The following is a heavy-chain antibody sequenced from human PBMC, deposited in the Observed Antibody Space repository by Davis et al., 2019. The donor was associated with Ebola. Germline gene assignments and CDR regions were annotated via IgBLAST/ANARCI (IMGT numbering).Heavy chain of an antibody. CDR2: ISSSGSTT. V-gene: IGHV3-11*01. CDR1: GFTFTDYY. J-gene: IGHJ4*02. CDR3: ATTLRSGWYPKGFDS. D-gene: IGHD6-19*01. Sequence: PGGSLRLSCAASGFTFTDYYMSWIRQAPGKGLEWVSYISSSGSTTPYADSVKGRFTISRDNAKNSLFLQMSSLRAEDTAVYYCATTLRSGWYPKGFDSWGQGILVTVSS.